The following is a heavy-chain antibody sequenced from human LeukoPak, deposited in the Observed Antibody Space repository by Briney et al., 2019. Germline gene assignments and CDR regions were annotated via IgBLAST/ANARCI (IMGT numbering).Heavy chain of an antibody. Sequence: GESLKISCKGSGYSFTSYWIGWVRQMPGKGLEWMVSIYPGDSDTRYSPSFQGQVTISADKSISTAYLQWSSLKASDTAMYYCARQKRWLQRGGNAFDIWGQGTMVTVSS. J-gene: IGHJ3*02. CDR1: GYSFTSYW. CDR2: IYPGDSDT. D-gene: IGHD5-24*01. CDR3: ARQKRWLQRGGNAFDI. V-gene: IGHV5-51*01.